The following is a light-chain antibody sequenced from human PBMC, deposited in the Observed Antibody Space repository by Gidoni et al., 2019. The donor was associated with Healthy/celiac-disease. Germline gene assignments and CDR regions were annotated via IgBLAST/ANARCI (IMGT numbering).Light chain of an antibody. Sequence: EIVLTQSPATLSLFPGERATLSCRASQSVSSYLAWYQQKPGQAPRLLIYDASSRATGIPARFSGSGSGTDFTLTIISLGPEDFAVYYCQQRSNWPTLTFGGGTKVEIK. CDR2: DAS. CDR1: QSVSSY. V-gene: IGKV3-11*01. J-gene: IGKJ4*01. CDR3: QQRSNWPTLT.